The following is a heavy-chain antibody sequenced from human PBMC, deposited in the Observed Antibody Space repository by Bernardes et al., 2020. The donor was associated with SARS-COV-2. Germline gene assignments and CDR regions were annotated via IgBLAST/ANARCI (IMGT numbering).Heavy chain of an antibody. CDR2: ISPKSGAT. CDR1: GYTFSDYY. Sequence: ASVKVSCKASGYTFSDYYIHWLRQAPGQGFEWMGWISPKSGATNYAQKFQGRVTMTRDTAISTEYMQLSRLTSDDTAVYYCARTFYYDRGGDSVFDQWVQGTLVSVSS. CDR3: ARTFYYDRGGDSVFDQ. V-gene: IGHV1-2*02. D-gene: IGHD2-21*01. J-gene: IGHJ4*02.